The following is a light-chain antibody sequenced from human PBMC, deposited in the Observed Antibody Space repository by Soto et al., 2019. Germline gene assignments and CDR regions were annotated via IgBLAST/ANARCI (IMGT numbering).Light chain of an antibody. J-gene: IGLJ2*01. Sequence: QSALTQPPSASGSPGQSVTISCTGTSSDVGDYNYVSWYQQHPGKAPKLMIFEVSKRPSGVPDRFSGSKSGNAASLTVSGLQADDEADYYCSSYAGSNKLIFGGGTKLTVL. V-gene: IGLV2-8*01. CDR1: SSDVGDYNY. CDR3: SSYAGSNKLI. CDR2: EVS.